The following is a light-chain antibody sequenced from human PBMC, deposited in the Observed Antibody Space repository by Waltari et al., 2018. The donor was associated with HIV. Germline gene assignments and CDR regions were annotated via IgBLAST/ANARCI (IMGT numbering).Light chain of an antibody. CDR2: SNN. CDR3: AAWTDSLSGVV. V-gene: IGLV1-47*01. Sequence: QSVLTQPPSASGTPGQRVTISCSGRSSNIGSYSVYWYQQLPGTAPKLLIYSNNQRPSGVPDRCSGSKSGTSASLAISGLRSEDEADYYCAAWTDSLSGVVFGGGTKLSVL. J-gene: IGLJ2*01. CDR1: SSNIGSYS.